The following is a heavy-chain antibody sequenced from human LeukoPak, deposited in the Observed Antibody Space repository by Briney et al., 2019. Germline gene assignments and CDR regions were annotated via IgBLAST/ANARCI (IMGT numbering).Heavy chain of an antibody. CDR1: GFTFSNYA. J-gene: IGHJ4*02. CDR2: ISGSGGST. V-gene: IGHV3-23*01. D-gene: IGHD2-21*01. Sequence: GGSLRLSCAASGFTFSNYAMTWDRQAPGKGLEWVSAISGSGGSTYYADSVKGRFTISRDNSKNTLYLQMNSLRAEDTAVYYCAKVIAGSWLVDYWGQGTLVTVSS. CDR3: AKVIAGSWLVDY.